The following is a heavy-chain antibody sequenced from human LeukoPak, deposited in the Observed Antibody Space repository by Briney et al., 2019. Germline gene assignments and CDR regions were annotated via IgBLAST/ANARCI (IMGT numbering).Heavy chain of an antibody. Sequence: GGSLRLSCAASGFTFSSYAMSWVRQAPGKGLEWVSAISGSGGSTYYADSVRGRFTISRDNSKNTLYLQMNSLRAEDTAVYYCAKADSSGYYGAFDIWGQXXXXXVSX. J-gene: IGHJ3*02. CDR1: GFTFSSYA. V-gene: IGHV3-23*01. CDR2: ISGSGGST. D-gene: IGHD3-22*01. CDR3: AKADSSGYYGAFDI.